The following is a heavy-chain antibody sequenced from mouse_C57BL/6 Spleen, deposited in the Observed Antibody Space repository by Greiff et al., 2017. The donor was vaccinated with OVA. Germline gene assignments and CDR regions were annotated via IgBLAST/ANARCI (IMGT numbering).Heavy chain of an antibody. CDR1: GYAFSSSW. D-gene: IGHD2-3*01. CDR3: AGGYDYLDY. V-gene: IGHV1-82*01. CDR2: IYPGDGDT. J-gene: IGHJ2*01. Sequence: QVQLQQSGPELVKPGASVKISCKASGYAFSSSWMNWVKQRPGKGLEWIGRIYPGDGDTNYNGKFKGKATLTADKSSSTAYMQLSSLTSEDSAVYFCAGGYDYLDYWGQGTTLTVSS.